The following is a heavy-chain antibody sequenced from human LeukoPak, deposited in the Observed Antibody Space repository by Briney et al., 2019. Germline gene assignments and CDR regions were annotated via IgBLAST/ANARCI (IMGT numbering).Heavy chain of an antibody. Sequence: SETLSLTCAVYGGSFSGYYWSWIRQPPGKGLEWIGEINHSGSTNYNPSLESRVTISVDTSKNQFSLKLSSVTAADTAAYYCARVPGCSSGWAQFDYWGQGTLVTVSS. CDR1: GGSFSGYY. J-gene: IGHJ4*02. CDR3: ARVPGCSSGWAQFDY. CDR2: INHSGST. D-gene: IGHD6-19*01. V-gene: IGHV4-34*01.